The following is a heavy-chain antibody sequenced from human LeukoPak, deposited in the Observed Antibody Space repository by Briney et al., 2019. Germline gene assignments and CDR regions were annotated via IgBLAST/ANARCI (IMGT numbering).Heavy chain of an antibody. J-gene: IGHJ6*03. V-gene: IGHV1-69*13. CDR3: ARPQGTLTGGAPYYYYYMDV. CDR2: IIPIFGTA. Sequence: GASVKVSCKASGGTFSSYAISWVRQAPGQGLEWMGGIIPIFGTANYAQKFQGRVTITADESTSTAYMELSSLRSEDTAVYYCARPQGTLTGGAPYYYYYMDVWGKGTTVTVSS. CDR1: GGTFSSYA. D-gene: IGHD7-27*01.